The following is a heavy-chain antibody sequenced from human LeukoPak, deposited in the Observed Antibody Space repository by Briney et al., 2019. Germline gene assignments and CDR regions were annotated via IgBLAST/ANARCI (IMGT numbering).Heavy chain of an antibody. CDR1: GFPFSSYW. CDR2: INSDGSST. D-gene: IGHD3-10*01. Sequence: GGSLRLPCAALGFPFSSYWLPWVRQAPGKGLFWVSRINSDGSSTSYADSVKGRFTISRDNAKNTLYLQMNSLRAEDTAVYYCARGGVLLWFGELLDQYYFDYWGQGTLVTVSS. J-gene: IGHJ4*02. CDR3: ARGGVLLWFGELLDQYYFDY. V-gene: IGHV3-74*01.